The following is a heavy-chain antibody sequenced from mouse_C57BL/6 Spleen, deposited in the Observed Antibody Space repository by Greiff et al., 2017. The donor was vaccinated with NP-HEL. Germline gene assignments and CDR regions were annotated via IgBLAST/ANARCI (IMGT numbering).Heavy chain of an antibody. Sequence: EVQGVESGGGLVKPGGSLKLSCAASGFTFSDYGMHWVRQAPEKGLEWVAYISSGSSTIYYADTVKGRFTISRENAKNTLFLQMTSLRSEDTAMYYCARPGYGSSYPFAYWGQGTLVTVSA. CDR2: ISSGSSTI. CDR3: ARPGYGSSYPFAY. CDR1: GFTFSDYG. V-gene: IGHV5-17*01. D-gene: IGHD1-1*01. J-gene: IGHJ3*01.